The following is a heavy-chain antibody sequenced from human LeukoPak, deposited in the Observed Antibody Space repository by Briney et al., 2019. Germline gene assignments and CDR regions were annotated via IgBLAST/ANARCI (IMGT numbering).Heavy chain of an antibody. V-gene: IGHV4-34*01. CDR1: GVSFSGYY. CDR3: ARGRCSSTSCFYYYYYGMDV. J-gene: IGHJ6*02. CDR2: INHSGST. Sequence: PSETLSLTCSVYGVSFSGYYWSWIRQPPGKGLEWIGEINHSGSTNYNPSLKSRVTISVDTSKNQFSLKLSSVTAADTAVYYCARGRCSSTSCFYYYYYGMDVWGQGTTVTVSS. D-gene: IGHD2-2*01.